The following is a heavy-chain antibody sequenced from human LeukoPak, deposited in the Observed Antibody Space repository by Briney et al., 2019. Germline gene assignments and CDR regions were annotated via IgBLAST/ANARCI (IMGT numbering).Heavy chain of an antibody. D-gene: IGHD3-3*01. CDR3: ARGSSRIFFGVVTTFTLDY. CDR1: GGSFSGYY. CDR2: INHSGST. V-gene: IGHV4-34*01. J-gene: IGHJ4*02. Sequence: SETLSLTCAVYGGSFSGYYWSWIRQPPGKGLEWIGEINHSGSTNYNPSLKSRVTISVDTSKNQFSLKLSSVTAADTAVYYCARGSSRIFFGVVTTFTLDYWGQGTLVTVSS.